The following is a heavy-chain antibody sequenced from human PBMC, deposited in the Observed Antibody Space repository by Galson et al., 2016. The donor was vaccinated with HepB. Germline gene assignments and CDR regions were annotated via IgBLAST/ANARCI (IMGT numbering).Heavy chain of an antibody. Sequence: SLRLSCAASEFTLSDSTIHWIRQASGKGLEWVGHVSGKSNSYATAYAESVKGRFTIARDDVGNTASLQMNNLKAEDTAVYYCTRGGLTGYYNGMDFWGQGTTVIVSS. V-gene: IGHV3-73*01. D-gene: IGHD3-9*01. CDR3: TRGGLTGYYNGMDF. CDR2: VSGKSNSYAT. J-gene: IGHJ6*02. CDR1: EFTLSDST.